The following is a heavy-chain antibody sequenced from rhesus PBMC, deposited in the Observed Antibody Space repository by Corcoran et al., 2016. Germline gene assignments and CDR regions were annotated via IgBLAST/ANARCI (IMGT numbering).Heavy chain of an antibody. Sequence: QVQLQESGPGLVKPSETLSLTCAVSGGSISGDYYWSWIRQPPGKGLVWIGSIYGSGGSSYLNPSLQSRVTLSVDTSKDQFSLKLSSVTAADTAVYYCASVPDSGSYYYFDYWGQGVLVTVSS. J-gene: IGHJ4*01. CDR2: IYGSGGSS. V-gene: IGHV4S14*01. D-gene: IGHD3-16*01. CDR3: ASVPDSGSYYYFDY. CDR1: GGSISGDYY.